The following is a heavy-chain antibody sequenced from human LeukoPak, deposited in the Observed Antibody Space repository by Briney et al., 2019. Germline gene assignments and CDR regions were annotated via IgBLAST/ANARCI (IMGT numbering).Heavy chain of an antibody. D-gene: IGHD1-1*01. J-gene: IGHJ4*02. CDR1: GVSLNNYY. CDR2: IYYTGST. CDR3: ARVTEWNDFDY. Sequence: PSETLSLTCTVSGVSLNNYYWSWIPQPPGKTLEWIGYIYYTGSTNYNPSLKSRVTISVDTSKNQLSLRLSSVTAADTAVYYCARVTEWNDFDYWGQGTLVTVSS. V-gene: IGHV4-59*01.